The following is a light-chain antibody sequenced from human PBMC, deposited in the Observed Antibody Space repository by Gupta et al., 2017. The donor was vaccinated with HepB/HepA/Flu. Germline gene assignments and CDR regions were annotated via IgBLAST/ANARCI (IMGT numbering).Light chain of an antibody. CDR3: QVWDGSNDQGI. J-gene: IGLJ2*01. CDR1: NIESYS. Sequence: SYVLTQPPSVSVAPGKTASIACGGSNIESYSVRWYQQMPGQAPVLVVYDDSDRLSGIPERFSGSNSGNTATLTTSRVEAGDEADYYCQVWDGSNDQGIFGGGTKLTVL. CDR2: DDS. V-gene: IGLV3-21*03.